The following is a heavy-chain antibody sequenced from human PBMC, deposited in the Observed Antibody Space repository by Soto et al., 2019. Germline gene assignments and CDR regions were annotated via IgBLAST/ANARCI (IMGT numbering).Heavy chain of an antibody. CDR1: GFTFSSYA. Sequence: PGGSLRLSCAASGFTFSSYAMHWVRQAPGKGLEWVAVISYDGSNRYYADSVKGRFTISRDNSKNTLYLQMNSLRAEDTAVYYCARDSSGWYDDYYYGMDVWGQGTTVTVSS. J-gene: IGHJ6*02. D-gene: IGHD6-19*01. CDR2: ISYDGSNR. V-gene: IGHV3-30-3*01. CDR3: ARDSSGWYDDYYYGMDV.